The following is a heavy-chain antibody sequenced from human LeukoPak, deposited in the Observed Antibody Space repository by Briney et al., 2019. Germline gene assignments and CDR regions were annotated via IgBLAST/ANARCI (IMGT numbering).Heavy chain of an antibody. CDR2: INSDGSST. J-gene: IGHJ4*02. CDR3: ARGLYGSGSYYNGLKPY. CDR1: GFTFSSYW. D-gene: IGHD3-10*01. Sequence: GGSLRLSCAASGFTFSSYWMHWVRQAPGKGLVWVSRINSDGSSTSYADSVKGRFTISRENAKNTLYLQMNSMRAEDTAVYYCARGLYGSGSYYNGLKPYWGQGTLVTVSS. V-gene: IGHV3-74*01.